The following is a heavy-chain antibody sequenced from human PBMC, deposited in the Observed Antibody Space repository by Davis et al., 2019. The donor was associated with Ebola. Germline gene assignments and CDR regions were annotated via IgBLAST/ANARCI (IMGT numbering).Heavy chain of an antibody. V-gene: IGHV5-51*01. CDR2: IYPGDSDT. CDR1: GYTFTSYW. D-gene: IGHD4-23*01. J-gene: IGHJ4*02. Sequence: GESLKISCKGSGYTFTSYWIAWVRQVPGKGLEWMGMIYPGDSDTRYSPSFQGPVTISVDQSISTAYLQWSSLKASDTAMYYCTRSISYRGSNSDYWGQGTLVTVSS. CDR3: TRSISYRGSNSDY.